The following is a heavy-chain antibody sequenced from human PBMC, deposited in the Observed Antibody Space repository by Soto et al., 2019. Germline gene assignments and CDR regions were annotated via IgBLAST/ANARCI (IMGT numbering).Heavy chain of an antibody. CDR3: ARKNTYYYDSSGRMDV. CDR2: ISSSSSTI. J-gene: IGHJ6*02. V-gene: IGHV3-48*02. CDR1: GFTFSSYS. D-gene: IGHD3-22*01. Sequence: ESGGGLVQPGGSLRLSCAASGFTFSSYSMNWVRQAPGKGREWVSYISSSSSTIYYADSVKGRFTISRDNAKNSLYLQMTSLRDEDTAVYYCARKNTYYYDSSGRMDVWGQGTTVTVSS.